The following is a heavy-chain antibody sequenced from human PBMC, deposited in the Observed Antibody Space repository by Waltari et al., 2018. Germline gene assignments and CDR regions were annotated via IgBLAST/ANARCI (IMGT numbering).Heavy chain of an antibody. D-gene: IGHD3-10*01. CDR1: GFTFSSYA. CDR3: AKVPRGVGFGELLFFDY. V-gene: IGHV3-23*01. J-gene: IGHJ4*02. Sequence: CAASGFTFSSYAMSWVRQAPGKGLEWVSAISGSGGSTYYTDSVKGRFTISRDNSKNTLYLQMNSLRAEDTAVYYCAKVPRGVGFGELLFFDYWGQGTLVTVSS. CDR2: ISGSGGST.